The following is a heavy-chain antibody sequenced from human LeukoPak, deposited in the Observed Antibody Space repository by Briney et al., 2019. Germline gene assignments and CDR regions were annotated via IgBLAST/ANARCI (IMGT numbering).Heavy chain of an antibody. CDR2: ISAYNGST. CDR3: ARDLLLWSGYPDAFDI. D-gene: IGHD3-3*01. Sequence: ASVKVSCKASGYTFTSYGISWVRQAPGQGLEWMGWISAYNGSTNYAQKLQGRVTMTTDTSTSTAYMELRSLRSDDTAVYYCARDLLLWSGYPDAFDIWGQGTMVTVSS. J-gene: IGHJ3*02. V-gene: IGHV1-18*01. CDR1: GYTFTSYG.